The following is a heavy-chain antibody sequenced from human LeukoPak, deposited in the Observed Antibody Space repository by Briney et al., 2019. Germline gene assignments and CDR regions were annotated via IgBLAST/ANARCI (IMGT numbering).Heavy chain of an antibody. V-gene: IGHV3-9*01. Sequence: PGGSLRLSCAASGFTFDDYAMHWVRQAPGKGLEWVSGISWNSGSIGYADSVKGRFTISRDDAQNSLYLQMNSLRAEDTAVYYCARDLLYYYDSSGSDYFDYWGQGTLVTVSS. J-gene: IGHJ4*02. D-gene: IGHD3-22*01. CDR3: ARDLLYYYDSSGSDYFDY. CDR1: GFTFDDYA. CDR2: ISWNSGSI.